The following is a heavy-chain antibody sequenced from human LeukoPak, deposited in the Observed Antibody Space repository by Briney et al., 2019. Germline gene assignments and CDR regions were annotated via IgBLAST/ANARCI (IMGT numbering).Heavy chain of an antibody. V-gene: IGHV1-18*01. CDR3: ARDTNPIAAAGYDY. CDR1: GYTFTSYG. D-gene: IGHD6-13*01. CDR2: ISAYNGNT. Sequence: ASVKVPCKASGYTFTSYGISWVRQAPGQGLEWMGWISAYNGNTNYAQKLQGRVTMTTDTSTSTAYMELRSLRSDDTAVYYCARDTNPIAAAGYDYWGQGTLVTVSS. J-gene: IGHJ4*02.